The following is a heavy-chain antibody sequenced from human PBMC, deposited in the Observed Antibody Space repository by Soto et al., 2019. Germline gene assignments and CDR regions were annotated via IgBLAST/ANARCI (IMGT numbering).Heavy chain of an antibody. Sequence: ASVKVSCKASGYTFTSYYMHWVRQAPGQGLEWMGIINPSGGSTSYAQKFQGRVTMTRDTSTSTVYMELSSLRSEDTAVYYCARDSAPKWELQDWDYWGQGTLVTVSS. V-gene: IGHV1-46*01. CDR1: GYTFTSYY. J-gene: IGHJ4*02. CDR2: INPSGGST. CDR3: ARDSAPKWELQDWDY. D-gene: IGHD1-26*01.